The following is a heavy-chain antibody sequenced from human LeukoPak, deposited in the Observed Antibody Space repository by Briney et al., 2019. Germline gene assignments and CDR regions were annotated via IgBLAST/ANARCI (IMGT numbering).Heavy chain of an antibody. D-gene: IGHD6-13*01. Sequence: PGGSLRLSCAASGFTFSSYDMHWVRQATGKGLEWVSAIGTAGDTYYPGSVKGRFTISRENAKNSLYLQMNSLRAGDTAVYYCARGGYSSSWTPYYYYYGMDVWGQGTTATVSS. V-gene: IGHV3-13*01. J-gene: IGHJ6*02. CDR3: ARGGYSSSWTPYYYYYGMDV. CDR1: GFTFSSYD. CDR2: IGTAGDT.